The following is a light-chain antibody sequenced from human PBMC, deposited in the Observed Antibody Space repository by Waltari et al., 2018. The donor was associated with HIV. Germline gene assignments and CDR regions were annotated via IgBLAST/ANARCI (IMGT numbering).Light chain of an antibody. CDR1: QSVGSDY. J-gene: IGKJ3*01. CDR3: QQNGISWT. V-gene: IGKV3-20*01. Sequence: EIVLTQSPATLSLSPGERATLSCRARQSVGSDYLAWYQQKPGQPPRRLIYRASSRATGIPVRFSGSGSGTDFTLTIRRLEPEDFAVYYCQQNGISWTFGPGTKVEIK. CDR2: RAS.